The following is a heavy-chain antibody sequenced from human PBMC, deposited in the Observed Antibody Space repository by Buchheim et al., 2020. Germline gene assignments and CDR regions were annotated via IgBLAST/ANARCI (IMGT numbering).Heavy chain of an antibody. CDR2: IYYSGST. CDR1: GGSISSGDYY. J-gene: IGHJ5*02. V-gene: IGHV4-30-4*01. Sequence: QVQLQESGPGLVKPSQPLSLTCTVSGGSISSGDYYWSWIRQPPGKGLEWIGYIYYSGSTYYNPSLKSRVTISVDTPKNQFSLKLSSVTAADTAVYYCARGAIAVRGVIIMFDPWGQGTL. D-gene: IGHD3-10*01. CDR3: ARGAIAVRGVIIMFDP.